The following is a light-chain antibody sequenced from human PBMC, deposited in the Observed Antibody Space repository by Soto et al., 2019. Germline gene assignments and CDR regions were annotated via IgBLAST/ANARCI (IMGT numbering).Light chain of an antibody. CDR1: SSDVGAYKY. CDR2: EVS. V-gene: IGLV2-8*01. Sequence: QSVLTQPPSASGSPGQSVTISCTGTSSDVGAYKYVSWYQQHPGKAPKLMIYEVSQRPSGVPDRFSGSKSGNTASLTVSGLQAEDEADYYCSSYAGNSNLYVLGTGTKVTVL. CDR3: SSYAGNSNLYV. J-gene: IGLJ1*01.